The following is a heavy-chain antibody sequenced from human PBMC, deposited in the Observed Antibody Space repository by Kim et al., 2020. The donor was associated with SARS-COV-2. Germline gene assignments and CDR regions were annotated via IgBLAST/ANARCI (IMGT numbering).Heavy chain of an antibody. J-gene: IGHJ4*02. D-gene: IGHD3-16*02. Sequence: GGTNYAQKFQGMVTMTRDTSISTVYLELTSLRSDDTAVYYCARSSLLDFDYWGQGTLVTVSS. CDR3: ARSSLLDFDY. V-gene: IGHV1-2*02. CDR2: GGT.